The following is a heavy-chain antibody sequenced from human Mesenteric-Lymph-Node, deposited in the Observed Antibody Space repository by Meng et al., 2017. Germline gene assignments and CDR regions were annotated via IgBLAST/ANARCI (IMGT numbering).Heavy chain of an antibody. J-gene: IGHJ6*02. CDR1: GFTFSSYW. CDR2: INSDGSST. D-gene: IGHD3-22*01. V-gene: IGHV3-74*01. Sequence: GGSLRLSCAASGFTFSSYWMHWVRHAPGKGLVWVSRINSDGSSTSYADSVKVRFTISRDNAKNKLYLQMNSLRAEDTAVYYCARDRGYYDSSGYYYHYYYGMDVWGQGTTVTVSS. CDR3: ARDRGYYDSSGYYYHYYYGMDV.